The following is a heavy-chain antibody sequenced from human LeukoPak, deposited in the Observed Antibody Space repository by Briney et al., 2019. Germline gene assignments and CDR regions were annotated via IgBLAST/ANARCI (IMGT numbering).Heavy chain of an antibody. CDR3: ARAYGGGYYYYYMDV. D-gene: IGHD4-23*01. CDR1: GYTFTSYG. Sequence: GASVTVSFKASGYTFTSYGISWVRQAPGQGLEWMGWISAYNGNTNYAQKLQGRVTMTTDTSTSTAYMELRSLRSDDTAVYYCARAYGGGYYYYYMDVWGKGTTVTVSS. V-gene: IGHV1-18*01. J-gene: IGHJ6*03. CDR2: ISAYNGNT.